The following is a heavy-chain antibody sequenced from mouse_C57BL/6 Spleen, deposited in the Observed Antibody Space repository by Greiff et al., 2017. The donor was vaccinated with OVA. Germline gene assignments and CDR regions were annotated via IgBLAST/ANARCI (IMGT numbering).Heavy chain of an antibody. J-gene: IGHJ1*03. Sequence: VMLVESGAELVRPGASVKLSCKASGYTFTDYYINWVKQRPGQGLEWIARIYPGSGNTYYNEKFKGKATLTAEKSSSTAYMQLSSLTSEDSAVYFGARGAATVVATDLYFDVWGTGTTVTVSS. CDR2: IYPGSGNT. CDR3: ARGAATVVATDLYFDV. D-gene: IGHD1-1*01. V-gene: IGHV1-76*01. CDR1: GYTFTDYY.